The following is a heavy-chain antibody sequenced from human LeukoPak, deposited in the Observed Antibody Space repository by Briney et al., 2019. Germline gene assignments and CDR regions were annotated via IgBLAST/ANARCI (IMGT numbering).Heavy chain of an antibody. J-gene: IGHJ5*02. CDR2: ISRSGSTI. CDR3: ARVIAAAGVVGWFDP. D-gene: IGHD6-13*01. V-gene: IGHV3-11*01. CDR1: GFTFSNYY. Sequence: PGGSLRLSCAASGFTFSNYYMSWIRQAPGKGLEWVSYISRSGSTIYYADSVKGRFTISRDNAKNSLYLQMNSLRAEATAVYYCARVIAAAGVVGWFDPGREGTLLTVSS.